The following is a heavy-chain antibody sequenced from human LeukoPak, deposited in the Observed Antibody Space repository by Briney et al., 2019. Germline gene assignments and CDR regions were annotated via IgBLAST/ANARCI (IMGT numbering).Heavy chain of an antibody. V-gene: IGHV1-69*04. J-gene: IGHJ6*02. CDR2: IIPILGIA. CDR3: AGISGSYAIDYYYYGMDV. D-gene: IGHD1-26*01. Sequence: SVKVSCKASGGTFSSYAISWVRRAPGQGLEWMGRIIPILGIANYAQKFQGRVTITADKSTSTAYMELSSLRSEDTAVYYCAGISGSYAIDYYYYGMDVWGQGTTVTVSS. CDR1: GGTFSSYA.